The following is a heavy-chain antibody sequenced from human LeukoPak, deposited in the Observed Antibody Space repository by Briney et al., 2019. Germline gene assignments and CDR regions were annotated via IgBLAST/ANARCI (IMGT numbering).Heavy chain of an antibody. V-gene: IGHV4-61*02. CDR2: IYTSGST. J-gene: IGHJ5*02. CDR1: GGSISSGSYY. Sequence: SETLSLTCTVSGGSISSGSYYWSWIRQPAGKGLEWIGRIYTSGSTNYNPSLKSRVTISVDKSKNQFSLKLSSVTAADTAVYYCARVYYAVGDWFDPWGQGTLVTVSS. CDR3: ARVYYAVGDWFDP. D-gene: IGHD2-2*01.